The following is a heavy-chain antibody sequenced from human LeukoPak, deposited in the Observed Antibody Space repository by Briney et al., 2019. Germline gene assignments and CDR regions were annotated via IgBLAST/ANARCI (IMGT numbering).Heavy chain of an antibody. Sequence: PGGSLRLSCAASGFTFSTYSMSCVRQAPGKGLEWVSSITSSSYIYYADSVKGRFTISRDNAKNSLYLQMDSLRAEDTAVYYCARTRRPGGSVSLAVWGQGTLVTVSS. J-gene: IGHJ4*02. CDR3: ARTRRPGGSVSLAV. V-gene: IGHV3-21*01. D-gene: IGHD3-10*01. CDR2: ITSSSYI. CDR1: GFTFSTYS.